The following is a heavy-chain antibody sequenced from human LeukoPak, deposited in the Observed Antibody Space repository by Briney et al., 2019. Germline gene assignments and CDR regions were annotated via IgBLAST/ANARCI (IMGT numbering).Heavy chain of an antibody. Sequence: GGSLRLSCAASGFTFSSYGMHWFRQAPGEGLEWVAVIWYDGSKKYYADPVKGRFTISRDNSKNTLYLQMDSLRAEDTAVYYCARYNTGSVDYWGQGTLVTVSS. CDR2: IWYDGSKK. V-gene: IGHV3-33*01. J-gene: IGHJ4*02. CDR3: ARYNTGSVDY. D-gene: IGHD2-8*02. CDR1: GFTFSSYG.